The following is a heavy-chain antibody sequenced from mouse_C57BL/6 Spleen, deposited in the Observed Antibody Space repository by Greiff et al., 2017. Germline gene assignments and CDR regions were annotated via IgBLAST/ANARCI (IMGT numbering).Heavy chain of an antibody. CDR3: ARGGDDSPAMDY. V-gene: IGHV1-52*01. CDR1: GYTFTSYW. Sequence: QVQLQQPGAELVRPGSSVKLSCKASGYTFTSYWMHWVKQRPIQGLEWIGNIDPSDSETHYNQKFKDKATLTVDKSSSTAYMQLSSLTSEDSAVYYCARGGDDSPAMDYWGQGTSVTVSA. J-gene: IGHJ4*01. D-gene: IGHD3-3*01. CDR2: IDPSDSET.